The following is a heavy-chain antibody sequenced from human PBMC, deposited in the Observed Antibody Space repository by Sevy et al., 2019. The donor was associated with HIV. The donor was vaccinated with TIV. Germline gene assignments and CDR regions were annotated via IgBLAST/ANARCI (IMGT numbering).Heavy chain of an antibody. D-gene: IGHD2-15*01. CDR2: ISYDGSNK. CDR3: ARDIGEYCCGGSCYGGHYYGMDV. CDR1: GFTFSSYA. Sequence: GGSLRLSCAASGFTFSSYAMHWVRQAPGKGLEWVAVISYDGSNKYYADSGKGQLTISRDNSKNTLYLQMNSLRAEDTAVYYCARDIGEYCCGGSCYGGHYYGMDVWGQGTTVTVSS. V-gene: IGHV3-30-3*01. J-gene: IGHJ6*02.